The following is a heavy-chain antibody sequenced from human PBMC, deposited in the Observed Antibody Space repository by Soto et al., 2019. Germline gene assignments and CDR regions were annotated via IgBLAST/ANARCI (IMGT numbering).Heavy chain of an antibody. J-gene: IGHJ2*01. CDR1: GGTLSSYA. CDR2: IIPIFGTT. CDR3: ARVVTVVKSFHYWYFDL. V-gene: IGHV1-69*13. Sequence: SVKVSCKASGGTLSSYAISWVRQAPGQGLEWMGGIIPIFGTTNYAQKFQGRVTITADESTSTAYMELSSLRSEDTAVYYCARVVTVVKSFHYWYFDLWGRGTLVTSPQ. D-gene: IGHD2-15*01.